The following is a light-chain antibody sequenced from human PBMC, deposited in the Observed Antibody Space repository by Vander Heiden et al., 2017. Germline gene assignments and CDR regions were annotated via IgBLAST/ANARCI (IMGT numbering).Light chain of an antibody. V-gene: IGKV3-15*01. CDR3: QQYNNWPPYT. J-gene: IGKJ2*01. CDR1: QSVSSN. Sequence: DIVMTQSPATLSVSPGERATLSCRSSQSVSSNLAGYKKKPGQAPRLLIYGAYTRATGIPARFSGSGSGTEFTLTISSLQSEDFAVYYCQQYNNWPPYTFGQGTKLEIK. CDR2: GAY.